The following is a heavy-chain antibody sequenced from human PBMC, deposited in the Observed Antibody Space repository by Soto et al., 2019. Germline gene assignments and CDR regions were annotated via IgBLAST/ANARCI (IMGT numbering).Heavy chain of an antibody. CDR2: ISSHNGNT. J-gene: IGHJ4*02. CDR3: ASSSIAAAGPFDY. Sequence: QVQLVQSGDEVKQPGASVKVSCKASGSTITAYGISWVRQAPGQGLEWMAWISSHNGNTYYAQNLQGRVTMTTDTSTSTAYMELRSLRSDATAVYSCASSSIAAAGPFDYWGQGALVTVSS. V-gene: IGHV1-18*01. CDR1: GSTITAYG. D-gene: IGHD6-13*01.